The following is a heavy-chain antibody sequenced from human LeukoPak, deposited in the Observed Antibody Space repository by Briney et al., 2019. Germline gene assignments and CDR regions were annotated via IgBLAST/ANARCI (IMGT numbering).Heavy chain of an antibody. V-gene: IGHV1-8*02. CDR2: MNPNSGNT. J-gene: IGHJ5*02. CDR3: ARDNSVGDNAWWFDP. CDR1: GHTFTSYD. D-gene: IGHD1-26*01. Sequence: VASVKVSCKASGHTFTSYDINWVRQATGQGLEWMGWMNPNSGNTAYAQKFQGRVTMTRDMSTSTDYMELSSLRSEDTAIYYCARDNSVGDNAWWFDPWGQGTLVTVSS.